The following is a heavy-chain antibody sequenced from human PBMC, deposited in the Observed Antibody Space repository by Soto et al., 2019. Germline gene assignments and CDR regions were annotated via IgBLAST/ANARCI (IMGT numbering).Heavy chain of an antibody. Sequence: PSETLSLTCTVSGGSVTSGSYYWSWIRQPPGKALEWIAYIYYSGSTNYNPSLKSRVTISVDTSKNQFSLKLSSVTAADTAVYYCARSPGYNWNYGWYYYYGMDVWGQGTTVTVSS. J-gene: IGHJ6*02. CDR2: IYYSGST. V-gene: IGHV4-61*01. CDR1: GGSVTSGSYY. CDR3: ARSPGYNWNYGWYYYYGMDV. D-gene: IGHD1-7*01.